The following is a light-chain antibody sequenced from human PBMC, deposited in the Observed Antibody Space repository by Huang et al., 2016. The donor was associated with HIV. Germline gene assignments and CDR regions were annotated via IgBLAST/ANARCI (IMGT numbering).Light chain of an antibody. V-gene: IGKV1-NL1*01. J-gene: IGKJ1*01. CDR2: AAS. Sequence: DIQMTQSPFSLSAFVGDRAAITCRASQGISNSLAWYQQKPGKAPKLLFYAASKLEGGVTSRFSGCGSGAVYTLTISSLQPEDVAVYHCQQYHGVPWTFGQGTKVEVK. CDR3: QQYHGVPWT. CDR1: QGISNS.